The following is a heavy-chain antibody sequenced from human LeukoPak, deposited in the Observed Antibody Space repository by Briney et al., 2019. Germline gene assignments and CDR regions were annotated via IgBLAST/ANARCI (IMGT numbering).Heavy chain of an antibody. CDR3: ASSSSGLDY. CDR1: GGSISSYY. D-gene: IGHD6-19*01. V-gene: IGHV4-59*01. Sequence: ASETLSLTYTVSGGSISSYYWSWIRQPPGKGLEWVGYIYYSGSTNYNPSLKSRVTISVDTSKNQFSLKLSSVTAADTAVYYCASSSSGLDYWGQGTLVTVSS. CDR2: IYYSGST. J-gene: IGHJ4*02.